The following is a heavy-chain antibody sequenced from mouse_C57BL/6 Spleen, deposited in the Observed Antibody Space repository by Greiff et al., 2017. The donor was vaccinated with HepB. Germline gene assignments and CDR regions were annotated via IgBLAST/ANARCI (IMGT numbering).Heavy chain of an antibody. Sequence: EVKLMESGGGLVKPGGSLKLSCAASGFTFSDYGMHWVRQAPEKGLEWVAYISSGSSTIYYADTVKGRFTISRDNAKNTLFLQMTRLRSEDTAMYYCASQDYDDDGALAMDYWGQGTSVTVSS. J-gene: IGHJ4*01. CDR2: ISSGSSTI. D-gene: IGHD2-4*01. CDR3: ASQDYDDDGALAMDY. CDR1: GFTFSDYG. V-gene: IGHV5-17*01.